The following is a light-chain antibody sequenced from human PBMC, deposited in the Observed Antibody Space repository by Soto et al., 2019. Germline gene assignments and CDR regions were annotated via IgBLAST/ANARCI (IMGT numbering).Light chain of an antibody. CDR2: GAS. CDR1: QSVSSN. CDR3: QQYNNWPPLT. V-gene: IGKV3-15*01. J-gene: IGKJ4*01. Sequence: EIVMTQSTATLSVSPGERATLSCRASQSVSSNLAWYQQKPGQAPRLLIYGASTRATGIPARFSGSGSGTEFTLTISSLQSEDFAVYHCQQYNNWPPLTFGGGTKVEIK.